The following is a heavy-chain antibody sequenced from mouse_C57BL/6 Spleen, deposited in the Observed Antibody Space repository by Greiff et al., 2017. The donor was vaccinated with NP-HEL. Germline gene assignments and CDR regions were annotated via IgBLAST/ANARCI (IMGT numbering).Heavy chain of an antibody. V-gene: IGHV5-17*01. Sequence: EVQRVESGGGLVKPGGSLKLSCAASGFTFSDYGMHWVRQAPEKGLEWVGYISSGSSTIYYADTVKGRNTISRDNAKNTLFLQMTSLRSEDTAMYYCARRMVHYYAMDYWGQGTSVTVSS. CDR1: GFTFSDYG. J-gene: IGHJ4*01. CDR2: ISSGSSTI. D-gene: IGHD2-3*01. CDR3: ARRMVHYYAMDY.